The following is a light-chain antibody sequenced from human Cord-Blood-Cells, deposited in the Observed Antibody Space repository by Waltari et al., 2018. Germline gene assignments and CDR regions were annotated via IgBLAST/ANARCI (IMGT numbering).Light chain of an antibody. V-gene: IGLV2-23*02. CDR1: SSDVGSYNL. J-gene: IGLJ1*01. CDR3: CSYAGSSTYV. Sequence: QSALTQPASVSGSPGQSITISCPGTSSDVGSYNLVSWYQQHPGKATKLMIYEVSKRPSGVSNRFSGSKSGNTASLTISGLQAEDEADYYCCSYAGSSTYVFGTGTKVTVL. CDR2: EVS.